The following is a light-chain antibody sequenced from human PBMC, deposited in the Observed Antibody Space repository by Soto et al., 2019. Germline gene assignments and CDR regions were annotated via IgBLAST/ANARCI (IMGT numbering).Light chain of an antibody. J-gene: IGKJ1*01. CDR3: LQDFSYPRT. V-gene: IGKV1-6*02. CDR2: GAS. Sequence: AIQMTQSPSSLSASVGDRVTITCRASQGIGTELGWYQLKPGKAPKLLVYGASTLQSGVLPRFSGSGSGTDFTLTISSLRPDDFVTYYCLQDFSYPRTFGQGTKVEIK. CDR1: QGIGTE.